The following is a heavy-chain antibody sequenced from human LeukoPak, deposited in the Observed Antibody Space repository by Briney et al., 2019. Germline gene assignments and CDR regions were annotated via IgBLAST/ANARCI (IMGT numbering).Heavy chain of an antibody. J-gene: IGHJ3*02. D-gene: IGHD3-22*01. V-gene: IGHV4-4*02. CDR3: ARDTAYDSSGDDAFDI. CDR1: GGSISSTTNW. Sequence: PSGTLSLTCAVSGGSISSTTNWWSWVRQPPGKGLEWIGEIHHSGSTNYNPSLKSRVTISVDKPKNQFSLKMTSVTAADTAVYYCARDTAYDSSGDDAFDIWGQGTMVTVSS. CDR2: IHHSGST.